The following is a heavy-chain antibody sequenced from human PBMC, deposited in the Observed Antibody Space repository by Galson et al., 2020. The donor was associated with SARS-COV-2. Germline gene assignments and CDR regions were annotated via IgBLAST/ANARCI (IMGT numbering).Heavy chain of an antibody. V-gene: IGHV1-2*02. J-gene: IGHJ4*02. D-gene: IGHD3-10*01. Sequence: ASVKVSCEASGYTFTGNYIHWVRQAPEQGLEWMGWINPHTGDTNFAQRFQGRLTMTRETSISTTYMELSGLRSTDTAVYYCARDPYTSGSGSRHFDSWGQGTLVTISS. CDR3: ARDPYTSGSGSRHFDS. CDR1: GYTFTGNY. CDR2: INPHTGDT.